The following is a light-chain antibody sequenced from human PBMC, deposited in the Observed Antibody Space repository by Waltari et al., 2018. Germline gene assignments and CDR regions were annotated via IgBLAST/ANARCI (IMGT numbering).Light chain of an antibody. Sequence: EIVLTQSPGTLSFSPVERATLPCRSSQSVTSISLSWYQQKLCLAPRLLIYGKSSRATGTPDRFSGSGSGTDFTLTISRLEPEDVAVYYCQQYDGEVVTFGGGTKVEI. CDR3: QQYDGEVVT. V-gene: IGKV3-20*01. J-gene: IGKJ4*01. CDR2: GKS. CDR1: QSVTSIS.